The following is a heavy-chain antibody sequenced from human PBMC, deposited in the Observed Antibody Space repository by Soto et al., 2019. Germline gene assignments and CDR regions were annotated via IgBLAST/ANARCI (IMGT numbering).Heavy chain of an antibody. CDR1: EFAFDDYA. CDR2: ISWNSGIT. V-gene: IGHV3-9*01. J-gene: IGHJ6*02. CDR3: GKDIENCRSVPSRMLGYGIDV. Sequence: PGGSLRLSCAASEFAFDDYALHWVRQAPGNGLEWVSGISWNSGITGYADSVKGRFTISRDNAKNSLYLQMNSLRAEDTAFYYCGKDIENCRSVPSRMLGYGIDVWGQGTTVTVSS. D-gene: IGHD2-2*01.